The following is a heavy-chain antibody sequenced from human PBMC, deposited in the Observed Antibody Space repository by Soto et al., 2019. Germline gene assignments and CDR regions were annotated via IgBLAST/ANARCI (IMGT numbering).Heavy chain of an antibody. V-gene: IGHV4-59*01. J-gene: IGHJ5*02. CDR2: IYYSGST. Sequence: PSETLSLTCTVSGGSISSYYWSWIRQPPGKGLEWIGYIYYSGSTNYNPSLKSRVTISVDTSKNQFSLKLSSVTAADTAVYYCARALYGSGSYYNRDYNWLDPWGQGTLVTFSS. CDR1: GGSISSYY. CDR3: ARALYGSGSYYNRDYNWLDP. D-gene: IGHD3-10*01.